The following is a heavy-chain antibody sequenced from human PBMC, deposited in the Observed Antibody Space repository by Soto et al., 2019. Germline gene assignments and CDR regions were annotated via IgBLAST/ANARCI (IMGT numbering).Heavy chain of an antibody. CDR2: IKSDSSNI. Sequence: PGGSLRLSCAASGFTFSRYGMNWVRQAPGKGLEWVSYIKSDSSNIYYADSVKGRFTISRDNAKNSLFLQMNSLRDEDTAVYFCARDLWEFATDNDCWGQGTLVTVSS. J-gene: IGHJ4*02. CDR3: ARDLWEFATDNDC. CDR1: GFTFSRYG. V-gene: IGHV3-48*02. D-gene: IGHD3-10*01.